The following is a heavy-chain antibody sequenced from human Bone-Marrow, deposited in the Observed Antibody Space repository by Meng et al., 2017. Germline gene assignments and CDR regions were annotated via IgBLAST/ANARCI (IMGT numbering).Heavy chain of an antibody. Sequence: QVLLQESGPGLVKPSGTLSLTCAVSGGSISSSNWWSWVRQPPGKGLEWIGEINHSGSTNYNPSLKSRVTISVDTSKNQFSLKLSSVTAADTAVYYCARGSGSPEYCSSTSCYSGGWFDPWGQGTLVTVSS. CDR2: INHSGST. J-gene: IGHJ5*02. V-gene: IGHV4-4*02. CDR3: ARGSGSPEYCSSTSCYSGGWFDP. D-gene: IGHD2-2*02. CDR1: GGSISSSNW.